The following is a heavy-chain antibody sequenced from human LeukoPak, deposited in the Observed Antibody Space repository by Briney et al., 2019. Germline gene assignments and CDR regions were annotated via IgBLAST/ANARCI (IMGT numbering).Heavy chain of an antibody. J-gene: IGHJ2*01. D-gene: IGHD2-2*01. Sequence: GGSLRLSCAASGFTFGSYGMHWVRQAPGKGLEWVAVIWYDGSNKYYADSVKGRFTISRDNSKNTLYLQMNSLRAEDTAVYYCARVGCSSTSCYEAYWYFDLWGRGTLVTVSS. CDR3: ARVGCSSTSCYEAYWYFDL. V-gene: IGHV3-33*01. CDR2: IWYDGSNK. CDR1: GFTFGSYG.